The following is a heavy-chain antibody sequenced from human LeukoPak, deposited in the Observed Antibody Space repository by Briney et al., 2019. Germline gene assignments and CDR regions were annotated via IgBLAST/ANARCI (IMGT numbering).Heavy chain of an antibody. Sequence: GRSLRPSCAAAAFTSSSYSMHWVRQAAGKGLEWVAVISYDGSNKYYADSVKSRFTISRDNSKNTLYLQMNSLRAEDTAVYYCARGTPSSSGWLYYGMDVWGQGTTVTVSS. V-gene: IGHV3-30-3*01. CDR2: ISYDGSNK. CDR1: AFTSSSYS. J-gene: IGHJ6*02. CDR3: ARGTPSSSGWLYYGMDV. D-gene: IGHD6-19*01.